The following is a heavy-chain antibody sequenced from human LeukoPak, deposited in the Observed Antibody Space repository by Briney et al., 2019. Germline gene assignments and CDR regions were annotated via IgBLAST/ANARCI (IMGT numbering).Heavy chain of an antibody. J-gene: IGHJ4*02. CDR2: ISYDGRNK. V-gene: IGHV3-30*04. Sequence: GGSLRLSCAASGFTFSTYAMHWARQAPGKGPEWVAVISYDGRNKYYADSVEGRFTISRDNSKNTLYLQMDNLRAEDTAMYYCARSLGGGDWYFDYWGQGTLVTVSS. CDR3: ARSLGGGDWYFDY. CDR1: GFTFSTYA. D-gene: IGHD2-21*01.